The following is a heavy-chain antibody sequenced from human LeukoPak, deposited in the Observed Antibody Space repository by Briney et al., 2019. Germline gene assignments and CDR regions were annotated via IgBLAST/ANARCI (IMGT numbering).Heavy chain of an antibody. Sequence: PSETLSLTCAVYGGSFSGYYWSWIRQPPGQGLEWIGEINHSGSTNYNPSLKSRVTISVDTSKNQFSLKLSSVTAADTAVYYCARGRGYCSGGSCFRWGMDVWGQGTTVTVSS. CDR1: GGSFSGYY. CDR2: INHSGST. J-gene: IGHJ6*02. D-gene: IGHD2-15*01. V-gene: IGHV4-34*01. CDR3: ARGRGYCSGGSCFRWGMDV.